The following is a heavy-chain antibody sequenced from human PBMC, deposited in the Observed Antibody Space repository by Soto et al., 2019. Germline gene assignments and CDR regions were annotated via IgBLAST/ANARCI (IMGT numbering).Heavy chain of an antibody. CDR3: AATMITMVRGVIIVDPRFEP. CDR1: GYTLTELS. V-gene: IGHV1-24*01. CDR2: FDPEDGET. D-gene: IGHD3-10*01. J-gene: IGHJ5*02. Sequence: ASVKVSCKVSGYTLTELSMHWVRQAPGKGLEWMGGFDPEDGETIYAQKFQGRATMTEDTSTDTAYMELSSLRSEDTAVYYCAATMITMVRGVIIVDPRFEPWGQGTLVTVSS.